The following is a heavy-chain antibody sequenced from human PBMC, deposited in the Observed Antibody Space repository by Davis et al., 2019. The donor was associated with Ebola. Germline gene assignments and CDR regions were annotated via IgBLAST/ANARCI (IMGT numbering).Heavy chain of an antibody. CDR1: GFTFSSYA. J-gene: IGHJ6*04. CDR2: ISYDGSNK. D-gene: IGHD3-22*01. V-gene: IGHV3-30-3*01. Sequence: PGGSLRLSCAASGFTFSSYAMHWVRQAPGKGLEWVAVISYDGSNKYYADSVKGRFTISRDNSKNTLYLQMNSLRAEDTAVYYCAKDQGHYDSSGYYVVDGMDVWGKGTTVTVSS. CDR3: AKDQGHYDSSGYYVVDGMDV.